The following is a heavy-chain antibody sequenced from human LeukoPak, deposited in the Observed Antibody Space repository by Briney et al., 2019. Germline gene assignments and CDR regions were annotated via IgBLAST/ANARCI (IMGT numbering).Heavy chain of an antibody. CDR2: IYYSGST. D-gene: IGHD3-10*01. V-gene: IGHV4-59*12. Sequence: SETLSLTCTVSDGSISSYYWSWIRQPPGKGLEWIGYIYYSGSTNYNPSLKSRVTISVDTSKNQFSLKLSSVTAADTAVYYCAREVRGVMSYYGMDVWGQGTTVTVSS. CDR3: AREVRGVMSYYGMDV. J-gene: IGHJ6*02. CDR1: DGSISSYY.